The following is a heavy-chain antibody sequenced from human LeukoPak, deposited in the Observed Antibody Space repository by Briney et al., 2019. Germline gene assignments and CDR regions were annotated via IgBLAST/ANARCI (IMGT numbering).Heavy chain of an antibody. J-gene: IGHJ4*02. D-gene: IGHD6-13*01. CDR3: ARGWSIAAAVGGDY. CDR2: ISAYNGNT. V-gene: IGHV1-18*01. Sequence: GASVKVSCKASGGTFNTYAISWVRQAPGQGLEWMGWISAYNGNTNYAQKLQGRVTMTTDTSTSTAYMELRSLRSEDTAVYYCARGWSIAAAVGGDYWGQGTLVTVSS. CDR1: GGTFNTYA.